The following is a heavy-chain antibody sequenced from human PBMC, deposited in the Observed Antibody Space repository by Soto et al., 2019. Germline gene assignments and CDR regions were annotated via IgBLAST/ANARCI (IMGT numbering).Heavy chain of an antibody. Sequence: ASVKVSFKASGGTFSSYAISWVRQAPGQGLEWMGGIIPIFGTANYAQKFQGRVTITADKSTSTAYMELSSLRSEDTAVYYCAREGVGYCSSTSCYTNYWGQGTLVTVSS. CDR2: IIPIFGTA. J-gene: IGHJ4*02. V-gene: IGHV1-69*06. CDR3: AREGVGYCSSTSCYTNY. D-gene: IGHD2-2*02. CDR1: GGTFSSYA.